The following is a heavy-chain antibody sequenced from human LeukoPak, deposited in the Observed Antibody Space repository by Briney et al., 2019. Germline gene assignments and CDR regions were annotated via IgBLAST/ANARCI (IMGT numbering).Heavy chain of an antibody. J-gene: IGHJ4*02. CDR1: GGSFSGYY. CDR2: INHSGST. V-gene: IGHV4-34*01. CDR3: ARDRSGWYGEDS. Sequence: PSETLSLTCAVYGGSFSGYYWSWIRQPPGKGLEWIGEINHSGSTNYNPSLKSRVTISVDTSKNQFSLKLSSVTAADTAVHYCARDRSGWYGEDSWGQGTLVTVSS. D-gene: IGHD6-19*01.